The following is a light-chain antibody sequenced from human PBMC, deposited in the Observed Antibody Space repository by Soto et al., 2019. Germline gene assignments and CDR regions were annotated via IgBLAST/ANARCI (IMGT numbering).Light chain of an antibody. Sequence: QPASVSGSPGQSITISCTGTSSDVGGYNYVSWYQQHPGKAPRLLISEVSNRPSGVSYRFSGSKSGNTASLTISGLQAEDEGEYFCSSYRSSNVVVFGGGTKVTVL. V-gene: IGLV2-14*01. CDR2: EVS. J-gene: IGLJ2*01. CDR1: SSDVGGYNY. CDR3: SSYRSSNVVV.